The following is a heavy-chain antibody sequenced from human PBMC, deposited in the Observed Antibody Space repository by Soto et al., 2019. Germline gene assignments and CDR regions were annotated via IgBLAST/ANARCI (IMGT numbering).Heavy chain of an antibody. Sequence: QVQLVQSGAEVKKPGSLVKVSCKASGGTFNTYSISWVRQAPGQGLEWMGGSLPIFVTAHYAQNFQGRVTITADESTSTAYMELSSLRSDDTAVYYCARGGRYPKSCYYYGMDVWGQGTTVTVSS. CDR3: ARGGRYPKSCYYYGMDV. CDR2: SLPIFVTA. CDR1: GGTFNTYS. V-gene: IGHV1-69*01. D-gene: IGHD1-20*01. J-gene: IGHJ6*02.